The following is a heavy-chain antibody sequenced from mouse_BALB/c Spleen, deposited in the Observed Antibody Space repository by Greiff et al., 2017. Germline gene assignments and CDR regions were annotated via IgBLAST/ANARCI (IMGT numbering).Heavy chain of an antibody. CDR3: ARDRRPYYYGSPAY. Sequence: DVKLVESGGGLVKPGGSLKLSCAASGFTFSDYYMYWVRQTPEKRLEWVATISDGGSYTYYPDSVKGRFTISRDNAKNNLYLQMSSLKSEDTAMYYCARDRRPYYYGSPAYWGQGTLVTVSA. J-gene: IGHJ3*01. CDR2: ISDGGSYT. CDR1: GFTFSDYY. D-gene: IGHD1-1*01. V-gene: IGHV5-4*02.